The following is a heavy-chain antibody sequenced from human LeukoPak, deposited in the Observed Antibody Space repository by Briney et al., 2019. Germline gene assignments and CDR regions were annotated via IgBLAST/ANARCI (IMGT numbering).Heavy chain of an antibody. CDR1: GYTFTGYY. V-gene: IGHV1-2*02. J-gene: IGHJ6*02. CDR2: INPNSGGT. CDR3: ARDGAVVTPPDYYYYGMDV. Sequence: ASVKVSCKASGYTFTGYYMHWVRQAPGQGLEWMGWINPNSGGTNYAQKFQGRVTMTRDTSISTAYMELSRLRSDDTAVYYCARDGAVVTPPDYYYYGMDVWGQGTTVTVSS. D-gene: IGHD4-23*01.